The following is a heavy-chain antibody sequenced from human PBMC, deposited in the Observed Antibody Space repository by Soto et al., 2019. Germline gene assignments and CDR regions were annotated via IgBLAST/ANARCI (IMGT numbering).Heavy chain of an antibody. Sequence: ASVKVSCKASGYTFTGFYIHWVRQAPGQGLEWMGWINPNSGGTSYAQKFQGRVTMTRDTSISTAYMELSRLSSDDTAVYYCARTSWSDHWGQGTLVTVSS. CDR1: GYTFTGFY. J-gene: IGHJ5*02. CDR2: INPNSGGT. V-gene: IGHV1-2*02. CDR3: ARTSWSDH.